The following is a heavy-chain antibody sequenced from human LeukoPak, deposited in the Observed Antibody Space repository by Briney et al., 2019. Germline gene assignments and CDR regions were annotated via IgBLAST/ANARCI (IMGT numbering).Heavy chain of an antibody. CDR2: IYYSGST. J-gene: IGHJ4*02. V-gene: IGHV4-39*07. D-gene: IGHD3-3*01. CDR1: GGSISSSSYY. Sequence: SETLSLTCTVSGGSISSSSYYWGWIRQPPGKGPEWIGSIYYSGSTYYNPSLQSRVTISLDTSKNQFSLKLSSVTAADAAVYYCARDNSGYFTHFDYWGQGTLVTVSS. CDR3: ARDNSGYFTHFDY.